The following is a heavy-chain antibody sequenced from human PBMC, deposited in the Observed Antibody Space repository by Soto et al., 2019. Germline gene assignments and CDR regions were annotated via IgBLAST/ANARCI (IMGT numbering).Heavy chain of an antibody. Sequence: GGSLRLSCAASGFTFSSYGMHWVRQAPGKGLEWVAVISYDGSNKYYADSVKGRFTISRDNSKNTLYLQMNSLRAEDTAVYYCAKDLRYSGSYSYYYYGMDVWGQGTTVTVSS. V-gene: IGHV3-30*18. D-gene: IGHD1-26*01. CDR1: GFTFSSYG. J-gene: IGHJ6*02. CDR3: AKDLRYSGSYSYYYYGMDV. CDR2: ISYDGSNK.